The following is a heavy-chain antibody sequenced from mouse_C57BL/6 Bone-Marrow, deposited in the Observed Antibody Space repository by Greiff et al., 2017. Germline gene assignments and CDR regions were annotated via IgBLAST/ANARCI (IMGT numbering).Heavy chain of an antibody. D-gene: IGHD2-4*01. CDR1: GYAFSSYW. V-gene: IGHV1-80*01. CDR2: IYPGDGDT. J-gene: IGHJ2*01. CDR3: ARLDYDYEGGY. Sequence: QVQLKESGAELVKPGASVKISCKASGYAFSSYWMNWVKQRPGKGLEWIGQIYPGDGDTNYNGKFKGKATLTADKSSSTAYMQHSSLTSEDSAVYFCARLDYDYEGGYWGQGTTLTVSS.